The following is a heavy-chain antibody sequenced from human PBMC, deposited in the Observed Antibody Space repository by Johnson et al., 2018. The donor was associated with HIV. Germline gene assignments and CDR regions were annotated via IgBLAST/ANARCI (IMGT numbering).Heavy chain of an antibody. CDR1: GITFSSYA. CDR2: ISYDGSNA. V-gene: IGHV3-30-3*01. Sequence: QVQLVESGGGVVQPGRSLRLSCAASGITFSSYAMHWVRQAPGKGLEWVAVISYDGSNAYYADSVKGRFTISRDNSKNTLYLQMNSLRAEDTAVYYCARGGYLDAFDIWGQGTMVTVSS. J-gene: IGHJ3*02. D-gene: IGHD6-13*01. CDR3: ARGGYLDAFDI.